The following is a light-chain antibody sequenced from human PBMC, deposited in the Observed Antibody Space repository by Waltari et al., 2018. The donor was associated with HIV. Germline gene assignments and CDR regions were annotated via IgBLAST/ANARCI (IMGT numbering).Light chain of an antibody. Sequence: QSALTQPRSVSGSPGQSVTISCTGTSRDAGDYKYVSWSQNHPGKAPKLIIYDVTERPSGVPDRFSGSKSGNTASLTISGLQAEDEADYFCCSHAGTSSFVIFGGGTKLTVL. CDR2: DVT. CDR3: CSHAGTSSFVI. V-gene: IGLV2-11*01. J-gene: IGLJ2*01. CDR1: SRDAGDYKY.